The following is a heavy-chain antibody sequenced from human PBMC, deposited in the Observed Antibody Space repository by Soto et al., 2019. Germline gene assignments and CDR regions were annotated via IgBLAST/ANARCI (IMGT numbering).Heavy chain of an antibody. D-gene: IGHD3-10*01. CDR2: IWYDGSKQ. CDR3: ARDLGAFNYGSAYFDY. CDR1: GFTFSTYG. J-gene: IGHJ4*02. Sequence: PGGSLRLSCAPSGFTFSTYGMHWVRQAPGKGLEWVAVIWYDGSKQYYADSVKGRFTISRDNSKNMLYLQMNSLRDEDTAVYYCARDLGAFNYGSAYFDYWGQGTPVTVSS. V-gene: IGHV3-33*01.